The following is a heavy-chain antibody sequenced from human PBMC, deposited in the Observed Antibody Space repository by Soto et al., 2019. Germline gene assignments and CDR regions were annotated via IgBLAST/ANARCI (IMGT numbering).Heavy chain of an antibody. CDR2: ISYDGSNK. V-gene: IGHV3-30*18. D-gene: IGHD4-4*01. CDR3: AKDMTTVTPGYYYGMDV. J-gene: IGHJ6*02. CDR1: GFTFSSYG. Sequence: QVQLVESGGGVVQPGRSLRLSCAASGFTFSSYGMHWVRQAPGKGLEWVAVISYDGSNKYYADSVKGRFTISRDNSKNTLYLQMNSLIAEDTAVYYCAKDMTTVTPGYYYGMDVWGQGTTVTVSS.